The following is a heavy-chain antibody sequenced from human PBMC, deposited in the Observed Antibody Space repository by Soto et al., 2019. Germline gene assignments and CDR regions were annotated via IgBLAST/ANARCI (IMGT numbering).Heavy chain of an antibody. V-gene: IGHV1-18*04. J-gene: IGHJ6*02. CDR2: ISTYNDNT. D-gene: IGHD3-9*01. CDR3: ARDQILTGMDV. Sequence: QVQLVQSGAEVKKPGASVKVSCKASGYPFNTYGMSWVRQAPGQGLEWMGWISTYNDNTNYAQNLQSRLTMTTDTSTSTAYMELSSLRSDDTAVYYCARDQILTGMDVWGQGTTVTDAS. CDR1: GYPFNTYG.